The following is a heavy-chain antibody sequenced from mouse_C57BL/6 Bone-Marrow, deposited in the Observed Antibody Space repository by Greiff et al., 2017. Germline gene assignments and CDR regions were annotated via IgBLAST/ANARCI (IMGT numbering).Heavy chain of an antibody. J-gene: IGHJ1*03. D-gene: IGHD1-1*01. V-gene: IGHV2-5*01. Sequence: VQLVESGPGLVQPSQSLSITCTVSGFSLTSYGVHWVRQSPGKGLEWLGVIWRGGSTDYNAAFMSRLSITKDNSKSQVFFKMNSRQADDAAIYDCAKEGYYGSLWYFDVWGTGTTVTVSS. CDR1: GFSLTSYG. CDR2: IWRGGST. CDR3: AKEGYYGSLWYFDV.